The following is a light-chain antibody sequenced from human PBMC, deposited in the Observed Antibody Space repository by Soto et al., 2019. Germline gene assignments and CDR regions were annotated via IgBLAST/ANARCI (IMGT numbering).Light chain of an antibody. Sequence: EIVLTQSPAALSLSPGERATLSCRASQSVSTSLAWYQQKPGQAPRLLIYDASNRATGIPARFSGSGSGTDFTLTIRSLEPEDFAVYYCQQRYNSWTFVQGTKVEIK. CDR3: QQRYNSWT. J-gene: IGKJ1*01. CDR2: DAS. CDR1: QSVSTS. V-gene: IGKV3-11*01.